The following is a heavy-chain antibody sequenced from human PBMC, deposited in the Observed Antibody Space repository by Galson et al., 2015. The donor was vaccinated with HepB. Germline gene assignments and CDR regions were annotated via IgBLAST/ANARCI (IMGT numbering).Heavy chain of an antibody. CDR3: AKLIIVWFGESSTYYYYMDV. CDR1: GYTFTSYG. J-gene: IGHJ6*03. CDR2: ISTYNGNA. Sequence: SVKVSCKASGYTFTSYGISWVRQAPGQGLEWMGWISTYNGNANYAQRLQGRVTMTTDTSTSTAYMELRSLRSDDTAVYYCAKLIIVWFGESSTYYYYMDVWGEGTTVTVSS. V-gene: IGHV1-18*01. D-gene: IGHD3-10*01.